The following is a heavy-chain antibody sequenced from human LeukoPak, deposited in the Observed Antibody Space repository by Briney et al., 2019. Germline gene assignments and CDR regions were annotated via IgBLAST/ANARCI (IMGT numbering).Heavy chain of an antibody. Sequence: GGSLRLSCAASGFTFSNYAMSWVRQAPGKGLEWVSTISGSGGSTYYADSVKGRFTISRDNSKNTLYLQMNSLRAEETAVYYCAKVAGDYHILTGQDAFDIWGQGTMVTVSS. CDR1: GFTFSNYA. D-gene: IGHD3-9*01. J-gene: IGHJ3*02. V-gene: IGHV3-23*01. CDR2: ISGSGGST. CDR3: AKVAGDYHILTGQDAFDI.